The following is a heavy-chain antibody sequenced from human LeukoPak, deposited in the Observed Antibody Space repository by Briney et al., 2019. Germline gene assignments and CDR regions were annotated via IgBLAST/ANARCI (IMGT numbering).Heavy chain of an antibody. J-gene: IGHJ4*02. CDR1: GGSISSSSYY. V-gene: IGHV4-39*07. Sequence: SETLSLTCTVSGGSISSSSYYWGWIRQPPGKGLEWIGSLYHSGSTNYNPSLKRRVTISVDTSKNQFSLKLSSVTAADTAVYYCARTTARLDYSNDYWGQGTLVTVSS. CDR2: LYHSGST. D-gene: IGHD4-11*01. CDR3: ARTTARLDYSNDY.